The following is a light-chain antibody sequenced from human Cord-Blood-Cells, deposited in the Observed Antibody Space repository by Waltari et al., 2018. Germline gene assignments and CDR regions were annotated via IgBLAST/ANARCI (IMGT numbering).Light chain of an antibody. Sequence: SALPQPRSVSGSPGQSVTISCTGTSSDVGGYNYASRYQQNPGKAPKLMIYDVSKRPSGVPDRFSGSKSGNTASLTISGLQAEDEADYYCCSYAGSYTYVFGTGTKVTVL. CDR3: CSYAGSYTYV. V-gene: IGLV2-11*01. CDR2: DVS. CDR1: SSDVGGYNY. J-gene: IGLJ1*01.